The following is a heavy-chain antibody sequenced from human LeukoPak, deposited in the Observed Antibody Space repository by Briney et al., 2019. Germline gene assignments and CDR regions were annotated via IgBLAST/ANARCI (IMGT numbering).Heavy chain of an antibody. D-gene: IGHD2-15*01. J-gene: IGHJ4*02. CDR3: ARGGGYYPIDY. CDR2: LYSDGRT. V-gene: IGHV3-53*01. Sequence: PGGSLRLSCVVSGFTFGDFGMAWVRQAPGKGLEWVSVLYSDGRTYYADSVKGRFTISRDTSKNTLYLQVNSLRAEDTAVYYCARGGGYYPIDYWGQGTLVTVSS. CDR1: GFTFGDFG.